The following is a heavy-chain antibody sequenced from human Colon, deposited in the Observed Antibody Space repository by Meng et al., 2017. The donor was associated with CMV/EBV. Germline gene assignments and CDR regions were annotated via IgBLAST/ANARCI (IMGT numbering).Heavy chain of an antibody. J-gene: IGHJ5*02. CDR1: GGSFSGYY. D-gene: IGHD3-9*01. V-gene: IGHV4-34*01. Sequence: SETLSLTCGVSGGSFSGYYWSWVRQPPGKGLEWIGEINHSGSTNYNPSLKSRVTMSVDTSKNQFSLNLSSVTAADTAVYYCARDLGILTGYHWFDRWGQGTLVTVSS. CDR3: ARDLGILTGYHWFDR. CDR2: INHSGST.